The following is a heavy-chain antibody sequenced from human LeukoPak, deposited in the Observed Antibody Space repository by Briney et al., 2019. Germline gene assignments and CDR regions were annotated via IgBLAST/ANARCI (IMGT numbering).Heavy chain of an antibody. J-gene: IGHJ4*02. CDR3: ARGGYGGNSVDY. Sequence: SETLSLTCAVYGGSFSGYYWSWIRQPPGKGLECIGEINHSGSTNYNPSLKSRVTISVDTSKNQFSLKLSSVTAADTAVYYCARGGYGGNSVDYWGQGTLVTVSS. CDR1: GGSFSGYY. V-gene: IGHV4-34*01. D-gene: IGHD4-23*01. CDR2: INHSGST.